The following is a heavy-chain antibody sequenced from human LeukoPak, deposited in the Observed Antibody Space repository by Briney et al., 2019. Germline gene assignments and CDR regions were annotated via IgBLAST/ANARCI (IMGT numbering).Heavy chain of an antibody. D-gene: IGHD1-26*01. CDR1: GYTFTGYY. Sequence: ASVKVSCKASGYTFTGYYMHWVRQAPGQGLEWMGWINPNSGGTNYAQKFQGRVTMTRDTSISTAYMELSRLRSDGTAVYYCAASGRNGAWDYYYYMDVRGKGTTVTVSS. V-gene: IGHV1-2*02. CDR2: INPNSGGT. CDR3: AASGRNGAWDYYYYMDV. J-gene: IGHJ6*03.